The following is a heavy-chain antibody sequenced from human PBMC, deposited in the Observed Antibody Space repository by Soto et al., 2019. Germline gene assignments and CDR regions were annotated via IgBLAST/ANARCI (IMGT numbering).Heavy chain of an antibody. V-gene: IGHV1-18*04. CDR3: ARGRYGDY. CDR2: ISAHNGNT. Sequence: QVHLVQSGAEVKKPGASVKVCCKACGYTFTSYRITWVRQAPGQGLEWMGWISAHNGNTDYAQKLQGRVIVTRDTSTSTAYMELRRLRSDDTAVYYCARGRYGDYWGQGAVVTVSS. J-gene: IGHJ4*02. D-gene: IGHD1-1*01. CDR1: GYTFTSYR.